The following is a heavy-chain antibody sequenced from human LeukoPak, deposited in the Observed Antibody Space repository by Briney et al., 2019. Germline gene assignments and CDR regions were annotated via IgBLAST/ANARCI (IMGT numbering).Heavy chain of an antibody. CDR3: AKLISSGGYYFDY. Sequence: GGSLRLSCAASGFTFSSYAMSWVRQAPGKGLEWVSAISGSGGSTYYADSVKGRFTISRDNSKNTLYLQMNSLRAEDTAVCYCAKLISSGGYYFDYWGQGTLVTVSS. J-gene: IGHJ4*02. CDR1: GFTFSSYA. CDR2: ISGSGGST. V-gene: IGHV3-23*01. D-gene: IGHD6-19*01.